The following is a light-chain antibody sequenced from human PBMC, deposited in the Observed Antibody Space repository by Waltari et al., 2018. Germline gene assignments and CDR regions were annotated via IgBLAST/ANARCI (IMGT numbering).Light chain of an antibody. CDR3: QHYNNYRYT. Sequence: DIQMTQSPSTLAAAVGDRVTLTFRASQSISRWLAWYQQKPGKAPKLLISEASTLKSGVPSRFSGSGSGTEFILTITSLQRDDFATYFCQHYNNYRYTFGQGTKLEI. J-gene: IGKJ2*01. CDR2: EAS. CDR1: QSISRW. V-gene: IGKV1-5*03.